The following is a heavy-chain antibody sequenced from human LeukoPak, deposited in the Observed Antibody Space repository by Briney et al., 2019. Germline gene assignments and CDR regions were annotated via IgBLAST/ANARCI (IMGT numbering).Heavy chain of an antibody. CDR2: ISSSSSYI. J-gene: IGHJ3*02. CDR1: GFTFSSYS. Sequence: GGSLRLSCAASGFTFSSYSMNWVRQAPGKGLEWVSSISSSSSYICYADSVKGRFTISRDNAKNSLYLQMNSLRAEDTAVYYCARDFVSVVVPAAVDAFDIWGQGTMVTVSS. V-gene: IGHV3-21*01. D-gene: IGHD2-2*01. CDR3: ARDFVSVVVPAAVDAFDI.